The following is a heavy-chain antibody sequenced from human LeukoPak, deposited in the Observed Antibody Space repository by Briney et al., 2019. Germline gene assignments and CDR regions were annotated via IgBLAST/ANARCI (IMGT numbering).Heavy chain of an antibody. CDR3: ARESTLWKAALVGY. CDR1: GDSISNYF. Sequence: SETLSLTCTVSGDSISNYFWSWIRQPPRKGLEWMAYVHYSGSTNYNPSLKSRVTISVDTSENQFSLKVNSVTAADTAVYYCARESTLWKAALVGYWGQGTLVTVSS. J-gene: IGHJ4*02. D-gene: IGHD2-2*01. CDR2: VHYSGST. V-gene: IGHV4-59*01.